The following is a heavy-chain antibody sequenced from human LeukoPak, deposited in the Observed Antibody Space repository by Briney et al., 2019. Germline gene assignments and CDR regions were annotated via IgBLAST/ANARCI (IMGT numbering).Heavy chain of an antibody. CDR2: IYYSGST. D-gene: IGHD2-15*01. CDR1: GGSISSGF. J-gene: IGHJ4*02. Sequence: SETLSLTCTVSGGSISSGFWSWIRQPPGKGLGWIGYIYYSGSTNYNPSLKSRVTISIDTSKSQFSLKLSSVTAADTAVYYCARQAYCSGSSCNPFDYWGQGTLVTVSS. V-gene: IGHV4-59*08. CDR3: ARQAYCSGSSCNPFDY.